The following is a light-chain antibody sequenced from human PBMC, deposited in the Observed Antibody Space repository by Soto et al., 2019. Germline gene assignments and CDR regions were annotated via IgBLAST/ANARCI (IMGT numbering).Light chain of an antibody. Sequence: DIVMTQSPDSLAVSLGERATINCKSSQTVLYSSNNKHYLAWYQQKPGQPPKLLIYWASTRQSGVPDRFSGSGSGTDFTLTIRSLQAEDVSVYYCQQYYSTPLTFGGGTKVERK. CDR1: QTVLYSSNNKHY. V-gene: IGKV4-1*01. CDR2: WAS. CDR3: QQYYSTPLT. J-gene: IGKJ4*01.